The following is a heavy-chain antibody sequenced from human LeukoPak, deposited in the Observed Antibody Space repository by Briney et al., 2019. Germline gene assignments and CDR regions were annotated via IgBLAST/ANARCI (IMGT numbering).Heavy chain of an antibody. CDR3: ASSALYYGMDV. Sequence: SETLSLTCTVSGGSISIYYWSCIRQPPGKGLEWIGYIYDSGSTNYNPSLKSRVTISVDTSKNQFSLKLSSVTAADTAVYYCASSALYYGMDVWGQGTTVTVSS. CDR2: IYDSGST. V-gene: IGHV4-59*08. CDR1: GGSISIYY. J-gene: IGHJ6*02.